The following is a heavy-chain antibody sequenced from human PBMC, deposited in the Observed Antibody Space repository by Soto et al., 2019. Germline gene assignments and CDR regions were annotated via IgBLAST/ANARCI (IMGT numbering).Heavy chain of an antibody. CDR1: GGTFSSYA. Sequence: ASVKVSCKASGGTFSSYAISWVRQAPGQGLEWVGGIVPIYRTADYAQKFQGRVTITADESARTSYMGLRSLKSQDTAVYYCVRDSGAKLSSSWGQGTLVTVSS. D-gene: IGHD6-13*01. CDR3: VRDSGAKLSSS. J-gene: IGHJ4*02. V-gene: IGHV1-69*13. CDR2: IVPIYRTA.